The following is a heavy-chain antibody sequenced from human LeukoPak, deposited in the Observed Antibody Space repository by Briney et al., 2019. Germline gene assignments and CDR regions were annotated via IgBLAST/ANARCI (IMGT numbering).Heavy chain of an antibody. V-gene: IGHV4-39*07. CDR1: GGSISSSSYY. D-gene: IGHD1-26*01. CDR3: ARSPTGGATKDYFDY. CDR2: IYYSGST. J-gene: IGHJ4*02. Sequence: SETLSLTCTVSGGSISSSSYYWGWIRQPPGKGLEWIGSIYYSGSTYYNPSLKSRVTISVDTSKNQFSLKLSSVTAADTAVYYCARSPTGGATKDYFDYWGQGTLVTVSS.